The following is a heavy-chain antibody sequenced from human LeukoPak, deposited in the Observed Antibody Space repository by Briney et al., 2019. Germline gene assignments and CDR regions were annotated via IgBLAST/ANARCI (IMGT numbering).Heavy chain of an antibody. D-gene: IGHD3-10*01. J-gene: IGHJ4*02. CDR2: IYSGGST. CDR1: GFTFDDYG. V-gene: IGHV3-66*01. CDR3: ARSPVWVLWFGEIDY. Sequence: GGSLRLSCAASGFTFDDYGMTWVRQAPGKGLEWVSLIYSGGSTYYADSVKGRFTISRDNSKNTLYLQMNSLRAEDTAVYYCARSPVWVLWFGEIDYWGQGTLVTVSS.